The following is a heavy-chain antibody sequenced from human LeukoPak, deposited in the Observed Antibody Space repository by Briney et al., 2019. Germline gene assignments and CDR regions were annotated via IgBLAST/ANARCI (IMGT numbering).Heavy chain of an antibody. CDR1: GFTFSSYS. V-gene: IGHV3-21*01. D-gene: IGHD3-22*01. J-gene: IGHJ4*02. CDR3: ARALSSREHVLTYYYDSSGYYFDY. Sequence: GGSLRLSCAASGFTFSSYSMNWVRQAPGKGLEWVSSISSSSSYIYYADSVKGRFTISRDNAKNSLYLQMNSLRAEDTAVYYCARALSSREHVLTYYYDSSGYYFDYWGQGTLVAVSS. CDR2: ISSSSSYI.